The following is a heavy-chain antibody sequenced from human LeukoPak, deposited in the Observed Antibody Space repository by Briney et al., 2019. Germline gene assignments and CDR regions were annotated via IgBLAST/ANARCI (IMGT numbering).Heavy chain of an antibody. V-gene: IGHV4-39*01. D-gene: IGHD3-22*01. CDR1: GGSISSRNYF. J-gene: IGHJ4*02. CDR2: TYYGGST. CDR3: ARKDNSGYYFVDY. Sequence: PSETLSLTXTVSGGSISSRNYFWGWIRQPPGKGLEWIGSTYYGGSTYYNPSLKSRLTISVDTSKNQFSLKLSSVTAADTAVYYCARKDNSGYYFVDYWGRGTLVTVSS.